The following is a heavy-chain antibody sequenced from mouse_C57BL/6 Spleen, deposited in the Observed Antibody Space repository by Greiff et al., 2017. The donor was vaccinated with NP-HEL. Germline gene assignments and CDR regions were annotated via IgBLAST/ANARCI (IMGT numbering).Heavy chain of an antibody. Sequence: VQLKESGPGMVKPSQSLSLTCTVTGYSITSGYDWHWIRHFPGNKLEWMGYISYSGSTNYNPSLKSRISITHDTSKNHFFLKLNSVTTEDTATYYCARGGCSYGSSGPFAYWGQGTLVTVSA. CDR2: ISYSGST. V-gene: IGHV3-1*01. CDR3: ARGGCSYGSSGPFAY. J-gene: IGHJ3*01. CDR1: GYSITSGYD. D-gene: IGHD1-1*01.